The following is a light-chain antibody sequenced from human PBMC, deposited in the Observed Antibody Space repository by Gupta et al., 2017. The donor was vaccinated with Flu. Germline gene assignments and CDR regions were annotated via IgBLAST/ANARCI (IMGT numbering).Light chain of an antibody. J-gene: IGLJ1*01. CDR1: NLGHKF. CDR3: QAGDSSTFYV. V-gene: IGLV3-1*01. Sequence: SYALTQPPSVSVSPGQTASITCSGNNLGHKFTCWHQQKPGQSPVLVIYQDSKRPSGIPERFSGSSSVNAATLTISGTQAIDEAVYYCQAGDSSTFYVFGTGTKVTVL. CDR2: QDS.